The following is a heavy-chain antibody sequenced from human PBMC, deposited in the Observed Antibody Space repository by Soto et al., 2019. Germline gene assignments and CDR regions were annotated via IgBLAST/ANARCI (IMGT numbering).Heavy chain of an antibody. Sequence: ASVKVSCKASGYTFTSYGISWVRQAPGQGLEWMGWISAYNGNTNYAQKLQCRVTMTTDTSTSTAYMELRSLRSDDTAVYYCAVAATILHSGFDPWGQGTLVTVSS. CDR1: GYTFTSYG. V-gene: IGHV1-18*01. D-gene: IGHD5-12*01. CDR3: AVAATILHSGFDP. J-gene: IGHJ5*02. CDR2: ISAYNGNT.